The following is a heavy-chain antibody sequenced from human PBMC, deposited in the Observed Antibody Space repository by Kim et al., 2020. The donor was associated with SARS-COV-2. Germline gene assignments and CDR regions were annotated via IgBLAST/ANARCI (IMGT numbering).Heavy chain of an antibody. D-gene: IGHD3-10*01. Sequence: SETLSLTCSVSGGSISSSSLYWNWIRQPPGKGPEWIGNMFYRRSTDYNPSLKSRVTLSADSSMNQFSLRLNSVTAADTAVYYCVGERAWFGEFFRGHGTLVPVSS. CDR1: GGSISSSSLY. CDR2: MFYRRST. V-gene: IGHV4-39*03. CDR3: VGERAWFGEFF. J-gene: IGHJ4*01.